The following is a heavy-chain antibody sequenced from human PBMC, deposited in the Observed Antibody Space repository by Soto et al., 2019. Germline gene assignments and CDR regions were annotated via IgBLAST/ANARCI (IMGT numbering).Heavy chain of an antibody. CDR2: IIPFLSIT. V-gene: IGHV1-69*02. Sequence: VHLVQSGAEVKKPGSSLKVSCKASGGNFNTYTLIRVRQAPGQGLEWMGRIIPFLSITNSAQKFQDRVTITADKSTSTAYLELTGLKSDDTAIYFCTFGCWSAETFDIWGQGTMVTVSS. CDR3: TFGCWSAETFDI. CDR1: GGNFNTYT. J-gene: IGHJ3*02. D-gene: IGHD2-15*01.